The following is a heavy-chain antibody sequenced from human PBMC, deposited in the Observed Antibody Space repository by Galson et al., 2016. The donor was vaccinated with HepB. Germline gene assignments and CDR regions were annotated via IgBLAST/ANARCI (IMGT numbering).Heavy chain of an antibody. J-gene: IGHJ4*02. V-gene: IGHV2-5*01. D-gene: IGHD5-18*01. CDR2: IYWNAEK. CDR3: VHGEAFHCDIFGYRNFDY. Sequence: PALVKPTQTLTLTCTFSGFRITTDGVAVGWIRQPPGKALEWLALIYWNAEKRYSPSLKSRLTITRDTSRDQVVLTMTNMDPVDTATYYCVHGEAFHCDIFGYRNFDYWGPGILLTVSS. CDR1: GFRITTDGVA.